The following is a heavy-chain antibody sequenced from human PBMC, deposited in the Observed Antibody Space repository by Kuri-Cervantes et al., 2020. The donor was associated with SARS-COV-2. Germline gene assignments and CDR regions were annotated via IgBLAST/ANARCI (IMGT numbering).Heavy chain of an antibody. J-gene: IGHJ4*02. CDR2: IKQDGSEK. Sequence: GGSLRLSCAASGFTFSSYWMSWVRQAPGKGLEWVANIKQDGSEKYYVDSVKGRFTISRDNAKNSLYLQMNSLRAGDTAVYYCARDGDFWSGYSEGYCSGGSCYPGDWGQGTLVTVSS. D-gene: IGHD2-15*01. CDR3: ARDGDFWSGYSEGYCSGGSCYPGD. V-gene: IGHV3-7*03. CDR1: GFTFSSYW.